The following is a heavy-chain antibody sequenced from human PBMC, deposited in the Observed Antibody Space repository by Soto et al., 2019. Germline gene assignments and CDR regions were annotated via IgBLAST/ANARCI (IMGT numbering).Heavy chain of an antibody. Sequence: QVRLQESGPGLVKPSETLSLTCTVSGGSITSYYWSWIRQPPGKGLEWIGYIHNSGSTSYKPSLQSRVTISADVSKNQFSLDLRSVTAADTAVYYCARRWSGTDYWGHGTLVTVSS. CDR2: IHNSGST. D-gene: IGHD3-10*01. CDR3: ARRWSGTDY. J-gene: IGHJ4*01. CDR1: GGSITSYY. V-gene: IGHV4-59*01.